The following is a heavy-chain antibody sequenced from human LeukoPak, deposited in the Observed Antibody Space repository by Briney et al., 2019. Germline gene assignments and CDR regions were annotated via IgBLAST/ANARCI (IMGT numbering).Heavy chain of an antibody. CDR2: IYTSGST. D-gene: IGHD6-19*01. Sequence: SETLSLTCTVSGGSISSYYWSWIRQPAGKRLEWIGRIYTSGSTNYNPSLKSRVTMSVDTSKNQFSLKLSSVTAADTAVYYCARSPLYSSGWYVNWFDPWGQGTLVTVSS. CDR1: GGSISSYY. V-gene: IGHV4-4*07. J-gene: IGHJ5*02. CDR3: ARSPLYSSGWYVNWFDP.